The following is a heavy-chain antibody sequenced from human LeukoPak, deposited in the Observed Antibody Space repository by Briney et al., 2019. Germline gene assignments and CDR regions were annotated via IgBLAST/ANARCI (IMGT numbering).Heavy chain of an antibody. CDR2: IKQDGSEK. CDR1: GFTFSTFG. CDR3: ARGPRYFDL. J-gene: IGHJ2*01. V-gene: IGHV3-7*01. Sequence: TGGSLRLSCAASGFTFSTFGMSWVRQAPGKGLEWVANIKQDGSEKYYVDSVKGRFTISRDNAKNSLFLLLSNLRAEDTAVYYCARGPRYFDLWGRGTLVTVSS.